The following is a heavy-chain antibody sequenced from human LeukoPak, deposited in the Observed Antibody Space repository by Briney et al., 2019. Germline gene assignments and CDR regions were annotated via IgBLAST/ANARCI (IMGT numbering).Heavy chain of an antibody. CDR1: GGSISSYY. CDR3: ARQYRVYDTLTGYYGGYFDY. D-gene: IGHD3-9*01. CDR2: IYYSGST. J-gene: IGHJ4*02. V-gene: IGHV4-59*08. Sequence: PSETLSLTCTVSGGSISSYYWSWIRQPPGKGLEWIGYIYYSGSTNYNPSLKSRVTISVDTSKNQFSLKLSSVTAADTAVYYCARQYRVYDTLTGYYGGYFDYWGQGTLVTVSS.